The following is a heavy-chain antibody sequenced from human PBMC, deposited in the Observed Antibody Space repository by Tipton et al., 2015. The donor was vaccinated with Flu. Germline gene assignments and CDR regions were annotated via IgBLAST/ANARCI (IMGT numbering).Heavy chain of an antibody. CDR2: ISSSSSYI. CDR3: ARDRGVGVNWYFDL. V-gene: IGHV3-21*01. CDR1: GFTFSSYS. J-gene: IGHJ2*01. Sequence: SLRLSCAASGFTFSSYSMNWVRQAPGKGLEWVSSISSSSSYIYYADSVKGRFTISRDNAKNSLYLQMNSLRAEDTAVYYCARDRGVGVNWYFDLWGRGTLVTVSS. D-gene: IGHD3-10*01.